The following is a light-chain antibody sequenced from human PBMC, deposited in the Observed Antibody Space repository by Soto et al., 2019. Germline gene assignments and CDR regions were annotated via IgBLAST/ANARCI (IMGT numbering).Light chain of an antibody. CDR1: QSVSGN. Sequence: EIVMTQSPATLSVSPEERATLSCRASQSVSGNLAWYQQRPGQAPRLLIYAASTRATGIPVRFSGSGSGTELTLTISSLQSEDFGVYYCQQYNNWSYTFGPGTKVDIK. J-gene: IGKJ3*01. CDR3: QQYNNWSYT. V-gene: IGKV3-15*01. CDR2: AAS.